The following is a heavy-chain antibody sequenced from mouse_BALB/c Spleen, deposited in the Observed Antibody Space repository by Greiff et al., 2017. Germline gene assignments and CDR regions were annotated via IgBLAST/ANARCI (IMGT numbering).Heavy chain of an antibody. D-gene: IGHD1-1*01. Sequence: QVQLQQSGAELVRPGSSVKISCKASGYAFSSYWMNWVKQRPGQGLEWIGQIYPGDGDTNDNGKFKGKATLTADNSSSTAYMQHSSLTSEASAVYFCARDGSSLYYAMDDWGQGTSVTVSS. CDR3: ARDGSSLYYAMDD. CDR1: GYAFSSYW. V-gene: IGHV1-80*01. J-gene: IGHJ4*01. CDR2: IYPGDGDT.